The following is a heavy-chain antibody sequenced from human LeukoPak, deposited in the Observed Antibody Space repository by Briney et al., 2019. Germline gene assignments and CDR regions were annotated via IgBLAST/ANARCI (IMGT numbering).Heavy chain of an antibody. D-gene: IGHD5-18*01. V-gene: IGHV1-2*02. CDR3: ARGDSYGSGGDY. CDR2: INPNSGGT. J-gene: IGHJ4*02. Sequence: VASVKVSCKASGYTFTGYYMRWVRQAPGQGLEWMGWINPNSGGTNYAQKFQGRVTMTRDTSISTAYMELSRLRSDDTAVYYCARGDSYGSGGDYWGQGTLVTVSS. CDR1: GYTFTGYY.